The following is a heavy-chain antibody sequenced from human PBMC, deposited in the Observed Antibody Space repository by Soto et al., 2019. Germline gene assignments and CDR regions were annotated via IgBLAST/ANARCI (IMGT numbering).Heavy chain of an antibody. J-gene: IGHJ4*02. D-gene: IGHD2-21*02. CDR2: IYYSGST. CDR3: AREVTATFDY. V-gene: IGHV4-31*03. Sequence: SETLSLTCTVSGSSISSGGYYWSCIRQHPGKGLEWIGYIYYSGSTYYNPSLKSRVTISVDTSKNQFSLKLSSVTAADTAVYYCAREVTATFDYWGQGTLVTVSS. CDR1: GSSISSGGYY.